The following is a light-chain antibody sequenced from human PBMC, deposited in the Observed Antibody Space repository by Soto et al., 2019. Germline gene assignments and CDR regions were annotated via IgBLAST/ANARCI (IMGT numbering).Light chain of an antibody. CDR2: DVS. J-gene: IGKJ5*01. CDR3: QQYNNWPFS. Sequence: PQSQATLSLAPGDSAPLSCRASQSIHTSLAWYQQKSGQSPRLLIYDVSTRATGVPARFSGTGSETDFTLTISGLQSEDSAVYFCQQYNNWPFSFGQGTRLEI. V-gene: IGKV3-15*01. CDR1: QSIHTS.